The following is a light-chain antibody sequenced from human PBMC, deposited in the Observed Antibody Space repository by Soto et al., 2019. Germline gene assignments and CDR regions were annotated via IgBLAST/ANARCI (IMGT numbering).Light chain of an antibody. CDR2: GAS. CDR1: QSVSSN. J-gene: IGKJ4*01. V-gene: IGKV3-15*01. CDR3: QQYNNCPPLT. Sequence: EIVMTQSPATLSVSPGERATLSCKASQSVSSNLAWYQQKPGQAPRLLIYGASTRATGIPARFSGSESGTEFTLTISSLQSEDFAVYYCQQYNNCPPLTFGGGTKVEIK.